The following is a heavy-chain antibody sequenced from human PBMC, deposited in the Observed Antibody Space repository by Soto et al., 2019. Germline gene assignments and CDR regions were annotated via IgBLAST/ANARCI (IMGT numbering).Heavy chain of an antibody. D-gene: IGHD3-10*01. CDR1: GFTFSSYS. J-gene: IGHJ4*02. V-gene: IGHV3-21*01. CDR3: ASLPTMVRGVISPPFDY. Sequence: GSLRLSCAASGFTFSSYSMNWVRQAPGKGLEWVSSISSSSSYIYYADSVKGRFTISRDNAKNSLYLQMNSLRAEDTAVYYCASLPTMVRGVISPPFDYWGQGTLVTVSS. CDR2: ISSSSSYI.